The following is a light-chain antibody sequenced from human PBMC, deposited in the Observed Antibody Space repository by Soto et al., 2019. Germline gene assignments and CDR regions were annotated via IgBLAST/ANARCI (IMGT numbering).Light chain of an antibody. Sequence: QSVLTQPPSVSGAPGQRVTISCSGSSSNIGAGYDVHWYQQLPGTAPKLLIYGNSKRPSGVPDRFSVSKSGTSASLAITGLQAEDEADYFCQSHDSSLPVVFGGGTQLTVL. CDR3: QSHDSSLPVV. CDR2: GNS. J-gene: IGLJ2*01. V-gene: IGLV1-40*01. CDR1: SSNIGAGYD.